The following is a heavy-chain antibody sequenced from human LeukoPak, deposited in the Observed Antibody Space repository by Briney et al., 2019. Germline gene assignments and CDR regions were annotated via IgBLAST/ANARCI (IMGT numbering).Heavy chain of an antibody. CDR1: GFIFSNHW. CDR3: ARHSNGWSEGTY. J-gene: IGHJ4*02. CDR2: IKQDGSVK. V-gene: IGHV3-7*03. Sequence: RGSLRLSCAASGFIFSNHWMTWVRQAPGKGLEWVANIKQDGSVKYYVDSVKGRFTISRDNAKNSLYLQMNSLRAEDTAVYYCARHSNGWSEGTYWGQGTLVTVTS. D-gene: IGHD6-19*01.